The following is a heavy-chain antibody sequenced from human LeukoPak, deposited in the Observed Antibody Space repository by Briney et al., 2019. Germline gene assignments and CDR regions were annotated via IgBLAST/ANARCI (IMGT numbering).Heavy chain of an antibody. D-gene: IGHD3-10*01. J-gene: IGHJ4*02. CDR2: ISYDGSNK. Sequence: GRSLRLSCAASGFTFSSYGMHWVRQAPGKGLEWVAVISYDGSNKYYADSVKGRFTISRDNSKNTLSLQMNSLRAEDTAVYYCAKESVWFGESNPFDYWGQGTLVTVSS. V-gene: IGHV3-30*18. CDR3: AKESVWFGESNPFDY. CDR1: GFTFSSYG.